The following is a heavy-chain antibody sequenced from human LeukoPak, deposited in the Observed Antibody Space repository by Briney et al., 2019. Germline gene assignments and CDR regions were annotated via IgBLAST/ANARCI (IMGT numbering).Heavy chain of an antibody. V-gene: IGHV1-18*01. CDR3: ARDPSYSGSYYARHYFDY. J-gene: IGHJ4*02. CDR1: GYTFTSYG. Sequence: ASVKVSCTASGYTFTSYGISWVRQAPGQGLEWMGWISAYNGNTNYAQKLQGRVTMTTDTSTSTAYMELRSLRSDDTAVYYCARDPSYSGSYYARHYFDYWGQGTLVTVSS. D-gene: IGHD1-26*01. CDR2: ISAYNGNT.